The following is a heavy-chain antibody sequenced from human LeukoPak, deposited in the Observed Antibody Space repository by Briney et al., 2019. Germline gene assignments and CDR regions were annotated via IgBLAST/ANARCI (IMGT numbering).Heavy chain of an antibody. J-gene: IGHJ4*02. CDR3: ARGNRLGY. V-gene: IGHV4-34*01. Sequence: SETLSLTCAVYGGSFSGYYWSWIRQPPGKGLEWIGEINHSGSTNYNPSLKSRVTISVDTSKNQFSLKLSSVTAADTAVYYCARGNRLGYWGQGTLVTVSS. CDR2: INHSGST. CDR1: GGSFSGYY. D-gene: IGHD3-22*01.